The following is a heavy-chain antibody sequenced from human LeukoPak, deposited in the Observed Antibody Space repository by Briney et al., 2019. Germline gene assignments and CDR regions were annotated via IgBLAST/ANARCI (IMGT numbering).Heavy chain of an antibody. CDR1: GGSISSSNYY. CDR3: ARGARGYSYGYVRY. CDR2: IYYSGST. J-gene: IGHJ4*02. Sequence: PSETLSLTCTVSGGSISSSNYYWGWIRQPPGKGLEWIGSIYYSGSTSYNPSLKSRVTISVDTSKNQFSLKLSSVTAADTAVYYCARGARGYSYGYVRYWGQGTLVTVSS. V-gene: IGHV4-39*07. D-gene: IGHD5-18*01.